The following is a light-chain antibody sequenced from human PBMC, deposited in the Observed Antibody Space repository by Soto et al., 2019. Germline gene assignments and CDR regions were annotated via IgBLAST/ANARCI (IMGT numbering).Light chain of an antibody. V-gene: IGKV3-11*01. Sequence: EVVLTQSPATLSLSPGERATLSCRASQSVSTYLAWYQQRPGQAPRLLIFDASNRATGIPARFSGSGSGTEFTLTISSLESEDFAVYYCQQNSKWPLTFGGGTKVDIK. J-gene: IGKJ4*01. CDR1: QSVSTY. CDR3: QQNSKWPLT. CDR2: DAS.